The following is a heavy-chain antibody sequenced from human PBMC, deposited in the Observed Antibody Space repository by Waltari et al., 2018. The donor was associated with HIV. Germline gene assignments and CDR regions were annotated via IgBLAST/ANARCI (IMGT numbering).Heavy chain of an antibody. J-gene: IGHJ4*02. CDR3: ARDLMGGQQLVFDS. Sequence: HLVLSDSDFQTPGASVQVSCQASGYTFHKLPTPLLRQAPGQGLEWMGWLNTKTGSPKYAQDFTGRFVCSLDTSVTTAYLEINSLKAEDTAVYFCARDLMGGQQLVFDSWGQGTLVTVSS. D-gene: IGHD6-13*01. V-gene: IGHV7-4-1*02. CDR1: GYTFHKLP. CDR2: LNTKTGSP.